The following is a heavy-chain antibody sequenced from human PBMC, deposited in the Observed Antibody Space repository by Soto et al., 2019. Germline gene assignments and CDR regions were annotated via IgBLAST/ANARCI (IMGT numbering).Heavy chain of an antibody. D-gene: IGHD3-10*01. V-gene: IGHV4-59*01. CDR2: IYYSGST. J-gene: IGHJ5*02. CDR1: GGSISSYY. Sequence: ASETLSLTCTVSGGSISSYYWSWIRQPPGKGLEWIGYIYYSGSTNYNPSLKSRVTISVDTSKNQFSLKLSSVTAADTAVYYCARVTMVRGVIRTNWFDPWGQGTLVTVSS. CDR3: ARVTMVRGVIRTNWFDP.